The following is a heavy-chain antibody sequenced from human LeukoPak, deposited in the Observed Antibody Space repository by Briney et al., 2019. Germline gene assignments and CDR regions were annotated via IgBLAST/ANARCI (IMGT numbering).Heavy chain of an antibody. V-gene: IGHV4-4*07. J-gene: IGHJ6*02. D-gene: IGHD3-3*01. CDR3: ARDKRRATIFGVVQHGNYYGMDV. CDR2: IYTSGST. CDR1: GGSISSHY. Sequence: PSETLSLTCTVSGGSISSHYWSWLRQPAGKGLEWLGRIYTSGSTNYNPSLKSRVTMSVDTSKNQFSLKLSSVTAADTAVYYCARDKRRATIFGVVQHGNYYGMDVWGQGTTVTVSS.